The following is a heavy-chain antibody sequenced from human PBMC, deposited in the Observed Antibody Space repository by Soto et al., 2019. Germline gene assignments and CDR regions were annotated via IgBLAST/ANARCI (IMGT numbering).Heavy chain of an antibody. CDR1: GYTFTNYY. V-gene: IGHV1-2*04. CDR2: IDGDSGDT. Sequence: QVQLVQSGAEVKKPGASVKVFCKASGYTFTNYYIHWVRQAPGQGLEWMGWIDGDSGDTKDAQKFQGWVTMTRDTSINTAYMELSRLTSDDTAVYYCARTPNNGRAGVYGMDVWGQGTTVTVSS. J-gene: IGHJ6*02. CDR3: ARTPNNGRAGVYGMDV. D-gene: IGHD2-8*01.